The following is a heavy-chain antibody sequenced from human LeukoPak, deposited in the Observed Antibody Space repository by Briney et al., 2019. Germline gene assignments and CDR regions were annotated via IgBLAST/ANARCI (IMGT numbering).Heavy chain of an antibody. CDR1: GGSISSYY. CDR2: IYYIGST. Sequence: SETLSLTCTVSGGSISSYYWSWIRQPPGKGLEWVGYIYYIGSTNYNPSLKSRVTISLDTSKNQFSLRLSSVTAADTALYYCARALQNYYGSRTYPDYWGQGTLVTVSS. CDR3: ARALQNYYGSRTYPDY. V-gene: IGHV4-59*12. J-gene: IGHJ4*02. D-gene: IGHD3-10*01.